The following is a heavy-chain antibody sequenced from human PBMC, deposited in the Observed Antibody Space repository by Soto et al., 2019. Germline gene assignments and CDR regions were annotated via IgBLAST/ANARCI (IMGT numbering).Heavy chain of an antibody. CDR3: ARDIVYDSSDYLYMRPPNFDY. V-gene: IGHV3-30*04. J-gene: IGHJ4*02. Sequence: PGGSLRLSCATSGFSFSSYALHWVRQAPGKGLEWVTVISYDGRKKYYADSVRGRFTVSRDNSKNTLFLLMDSLRAEDTSIYYCARDIVYDSSDYLYMRPPNFDYWGPGTLVTVSS. D-gene: IGHD3-22*01. CDR2: ISYDGRKK. CDR1: GFSFSSYA.